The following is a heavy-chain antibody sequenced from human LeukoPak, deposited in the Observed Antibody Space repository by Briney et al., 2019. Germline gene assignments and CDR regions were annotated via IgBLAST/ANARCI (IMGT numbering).Heavy chain of an antibody. CDR2: IKQDGSEK. J-gene: IGHJ6*02. Sequence: GGSLRLSCAASGFTFSSYWMSWVRQAPGKGLEWVANIKQDGSEKYYVDSVKGRFTISRDNAKNSLYLQMNSLRAEDTAIYYCARDREKKARIGGMDVWGQGTTVIVSS. CDR1: GFTFSSYW. CDR3: ARDREKKARIGGMDV. D-gene: IGHD3-16*01. V-gene: IGHV3-7*03.